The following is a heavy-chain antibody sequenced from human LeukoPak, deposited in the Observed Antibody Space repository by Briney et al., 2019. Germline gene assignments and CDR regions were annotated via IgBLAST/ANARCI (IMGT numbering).Heavy chain of an antibody. D-gene: IGHD3-22*01. J-gene: IGHJ4*02. CDR1: GFTFSSYA. CDR2: ISGSGGST. V-gene: IGHV3-23*01. CDR3: ARDYYYDSSGYYPYYDY. Sequence: GGSLRLSCAASGFTFSSYAMSWVRQAPGKGLEWVSAISGSGGSTYYADSVKGRFTISRDNSKNTLYLQMNSLRAGDTAVYYCARDYYYDSSGYYPYYDYWGQGTLVTVSS.